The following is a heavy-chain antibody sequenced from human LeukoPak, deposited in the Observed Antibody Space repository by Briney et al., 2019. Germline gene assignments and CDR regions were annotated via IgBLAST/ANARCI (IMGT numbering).Heavy chain of an antibody. D-gene: IGHD3-3*01. CDR1: GITVGSNY. J-gene: IGHJ3*02. Sequence: GGSLRLPCAASGITVGSNYMSWVRQAPGKGLEWVSVIYSGGSTYYADSVKGSFTISRDNSKNTLYLQMSSLRAEDTALYYCARGFGPNAFDIWGQGTMVTVSS. CDR2: IYSGGST. CDR3: ARGFGPNAFDI. V-gene: IGHV3-66*01.